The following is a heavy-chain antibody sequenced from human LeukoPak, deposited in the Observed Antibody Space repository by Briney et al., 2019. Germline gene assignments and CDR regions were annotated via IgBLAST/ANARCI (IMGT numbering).Heavy chain of an antibody. D-gene: IGHD6-6*01. Sequence: PGGSLRLSCAASGFTFSSYAMNWVRQAPGKGLVWVSRINTDGSSTSYADSVKGRFTISRDNAKNTLYLQMNSLRAEDTAVYYCARDTSSSSEIDYWGQGTLVTVSS. V-gene: IGHV3-74*01. CDR3: ARDTSSSSEIDY. J-gene: IGHJ4*02. CDR1: GFTFSSYA. CDR2: INTDGSST.